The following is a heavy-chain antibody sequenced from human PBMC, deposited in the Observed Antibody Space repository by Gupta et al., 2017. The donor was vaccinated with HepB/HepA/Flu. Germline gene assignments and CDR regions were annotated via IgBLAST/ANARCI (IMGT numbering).Heavy chain of an antibody. D-gene: IGHD2-2*01. J-gene: IGHJ1*01. CDR1: GGTFSNYA. CDR2: IIPMFGTT. V-gene: IGHV1-69*06. CDR3: ARRGDCSSTNCY. Sequence: QVQLVQSGAEVNKPGSSVKVSCKTSGGTFSNYAISWVRQAPGQGLEWMGQIIPMFGTTNYAQKVQGRVTITADKPTRTAYMEMRSLRSEETAVYYCARRGDCSSTNCYGGQGTLVTVSS.